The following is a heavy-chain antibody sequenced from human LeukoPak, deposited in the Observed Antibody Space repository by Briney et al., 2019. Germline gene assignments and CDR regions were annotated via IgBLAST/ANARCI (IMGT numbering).Heavy chain of an antibody. J-gene: IGHJ3*02. Sequence: GASVKVSCNTFGYTFTGYYMHWVRQAPGQGLEWMGWINPNSDVTNYAQKFQGRVTMTRDTSISTAYMELSSLRSDDTAVYYCAREYYYESSDYYVVLSGAFDIWGQGTMVTVSS. V-gene: IGHV1-2*02. D-gene: IGHD3-22*01. CDR3: AREYYYESSDYYVVLSGAFDI. CDR2: INPNSDVT. CDR1: GYTFTGYY.